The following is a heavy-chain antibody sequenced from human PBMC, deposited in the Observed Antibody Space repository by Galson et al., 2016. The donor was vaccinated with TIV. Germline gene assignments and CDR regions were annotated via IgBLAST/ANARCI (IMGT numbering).Heavy chain of an antibody. J-gene: IGHJ6*02. V-gene: IGHV3-66*02. CDR2: IHTGGNT. CDR1: GFPVSDNY. D-gene: IGHD4-23*01. CDR3: ARERRHCGNECFLQYYYGMDV. Sequence: SLRLSCAASGFPVSDNYMTWVRRAPGKGLEWVSIIHTGGNTNYADSVRGRFTISTDNAKNTVYLQMSRLRAEDAAVYYCARERRHCGNECFLQYYYGMDVWGQGTTVTVSS.